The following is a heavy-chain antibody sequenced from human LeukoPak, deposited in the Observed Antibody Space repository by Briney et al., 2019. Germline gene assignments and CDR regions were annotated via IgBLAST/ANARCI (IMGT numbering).Heavy chain of an antibody. Sequence: GSLRLSCAASGFTFSTYAMSWVRQAPGKGLEWVSISCGSGDTTYDADPVTGPFTISRDNSKNTLYLQRNSLSAEDTAAYYCARETGGLDYWGQGTLVTVSS. D-gene: IGHD1-14*01. CDR3: ARETGGLDY. CDR2: SCGSGDTT. CDR1: GFTFSTYA. V-gene: IGHV3-23*01. J-gene: IGHJ4*02.